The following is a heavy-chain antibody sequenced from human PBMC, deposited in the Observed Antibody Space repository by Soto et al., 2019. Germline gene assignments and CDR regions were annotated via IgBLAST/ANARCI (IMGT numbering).Heavy chain of an antibody. D-gene: IGHD4-4*01. CDR1: GFTFSSYA. V-gene: IGHV3-23*01. CDR3: AKDFAYSTNKAHAPWYFDL. CDR2: VSGSGRAT. Sequence: HPGGSLRLSCAASGFTFSSYAMSWVRQAPGKGLEWVSVVSGSGRATYYADSVEGRFTISRDNSINTLYLQMSNLRAEDTAVYYCAKDFAYSTNKAHAPWYFDLWGRGTLVTVSS. J-gene: IGHJ2*01.